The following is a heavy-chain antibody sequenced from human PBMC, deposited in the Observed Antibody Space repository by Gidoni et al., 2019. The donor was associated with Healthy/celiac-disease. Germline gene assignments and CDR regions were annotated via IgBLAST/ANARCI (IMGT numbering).Heavy chain of an antibody. Sequence: LEWVSYISSSSSTIYYADSVKGRFTISRDNAKNSLYLQMNSLRDEDTAVYYCARLYCSGGSCFGDYWGQGTLVTVSS. D-gene: IGHD2-15*01. CDR3: ARLYCSGGSCFGDY. J-gene: IGHJ4*02. V-gene: IGHV3-48*02. CDR2: ISSSSSTI.